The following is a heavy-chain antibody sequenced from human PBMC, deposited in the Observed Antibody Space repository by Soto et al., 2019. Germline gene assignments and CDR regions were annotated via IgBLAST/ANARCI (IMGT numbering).Heavy chain of an antibody. CDR1: GFTFSDYY. V-gene: IGHV3-11*01. CDR2: ISNSGSTT. J-gene: IGHJ4*02. Sequence: QVQLVESGGGLVKPGGSLRLSCVASGFTFSDYYMSWIRQAPGKGLEWVSYISNSGSTTYYADSVKGRFTSSRDNAKNSLYLQMNSLRAEDTAMYHCVRVTEASDYWGQGTLVTVSS. CDR3: VRVTEASDY.